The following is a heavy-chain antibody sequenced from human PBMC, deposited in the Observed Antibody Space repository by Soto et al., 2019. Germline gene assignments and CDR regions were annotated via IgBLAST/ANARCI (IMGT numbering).Heavy chain of an antibody. V-gene: IGHV3-30*04. Sequence: GGSLRLSCAASGFTFRSYAIHWVRQAPGKGLEWVAVISRDGSNKYYVDSVKGRFTISRDNAKRSLFLQMNSLRAEDTAVYYCARQGTTLGVGMDWYLDLWGRGTLVTVSS. CDR2: ISRDGSNK. CDR3: ARQGTTLGVGMDWYLDL. CDR1: GFTFRSYA. J-gene: IGHJ2*01. D-gene: IGHD3-3*01.